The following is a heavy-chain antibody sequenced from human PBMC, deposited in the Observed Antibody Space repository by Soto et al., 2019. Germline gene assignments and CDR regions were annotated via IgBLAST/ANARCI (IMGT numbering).Heavy chain of an antibody. CDR2: IYHSGST. CDR1: GFSISGGGYS. V-gene: IGHV4-30-2*01. D-gene: IGHD2-2*01. J-gene: IGHJ5*02. CDR3: ARVPDR. Sequence: SETLSLTCAFSGFSISGGGYSWSWIRQPPGKGLEWIGYIYHSGSTYYNPSPKSRVTISVDRSKNQFSLKLSSVTAADTAVYYCARVPDRWGQGTLVTVSS.